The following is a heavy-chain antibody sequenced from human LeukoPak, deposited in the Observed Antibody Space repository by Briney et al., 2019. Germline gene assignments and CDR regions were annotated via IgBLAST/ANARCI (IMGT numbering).Heavy chain of an antibody. D-gene: IGHD6-25*01. J-gene: IGHJ4*02. V-gene: IGHV2-5*02. CDR1: GFSVSTSGMG. CDR2: IFWDDDK. CDR3: AHTISGVGSFDY. Sequence: SGPTLAKPTQTLTLTCSLSGFSVSTSGMGMGWIRQPQGKALEWLALIFWDDDKRYSPSLKSRLTITKDTSKNQVVLTVTNMGPVDTSTYYCAHTISGVGSFDYWGQGTLVTVSS.